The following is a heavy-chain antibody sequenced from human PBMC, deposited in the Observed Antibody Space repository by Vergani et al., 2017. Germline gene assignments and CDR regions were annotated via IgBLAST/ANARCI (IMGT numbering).Heavy chain of an antibody. Sequence: QVQLQQWGAGLLKPSETLSLTCAVYGGSFSGYYWGWIRQPPGKSLEWIGSIYYSGLTYYNPSLKSRVAISVDTYKNQFSLKVTSVTAADTAVYFCARQRPGSGWSPGDFDDWGQGIMVTVSS. D-gene: IGHD6-19*01. J-gene: IGHJ4*02. CDR2: IYYSGLT. CDR1: GGSFSGYY. CDR3: ARQRPGSGWSPGDFDD. V-gene: IGHV4-34*01.